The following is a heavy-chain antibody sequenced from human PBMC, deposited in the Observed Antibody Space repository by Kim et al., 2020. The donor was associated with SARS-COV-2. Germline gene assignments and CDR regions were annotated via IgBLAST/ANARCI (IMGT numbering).Heavy chain of an antibody. CDR3: ARDAYYGSGSYYYYYYYGMDV. J-gene: IGHJ6*02. V-gene: IGHV3-7*03. Sequence: GGSLRLSCAASGFTFSSYWMSWVRQAPGKGLEWVANIKQDGSEKYYVDSVKGRFTISRDNAKNSLYLQMNSLRAEDTAVYYCARDAYYGSGSYYYYYYYGMDVWGQGTTVTVSS. CDR2: IKQDGSEK. D-gene: IGHD3-10*01. CDR1: GFTFSSYW.